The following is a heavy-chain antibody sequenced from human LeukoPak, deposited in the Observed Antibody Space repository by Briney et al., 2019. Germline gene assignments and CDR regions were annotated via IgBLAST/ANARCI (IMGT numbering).Heavy chain of an antibody. CDR1: GASINSGSNY. CDR2: IYSSGST. Sequence: SETLSLTCRVSGASINSGSNYWGWIRQPPGKTLEWIGSIYSSGSTYYNPSLKSRVIIIIDTPKNLFSLTLSSVTAADTAVYYCARSDGYGLVGIWGQGTMVTVSS. V-gene: IGHV4-39*07. CDR3: ARSDGYGLVGI. J-gene: IGHJ3*02. D-gene: IGHD3-10*01.